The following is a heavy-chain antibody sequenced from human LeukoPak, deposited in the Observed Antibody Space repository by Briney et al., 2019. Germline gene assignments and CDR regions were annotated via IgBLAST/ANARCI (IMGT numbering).Heavy chain of an antibody. CDR1: GYTFTSYG. Sequence: ASAKVSCKASGYTFTSYGISWVRQAPGQGLEWMGWISAYNGNTNYAQKLQGRVTMTTDTSTSTASMELRSLRSDDTAVYYCARVWGYDYGFDYWGQGTLVTVSS. V-gene: IGHV1-18*01. CDR3: ARVWGYDYGFDY. J-gene: IGHJ4*02. D-gene: IGHD4-17*01. CDR2: ISAYNGNT.